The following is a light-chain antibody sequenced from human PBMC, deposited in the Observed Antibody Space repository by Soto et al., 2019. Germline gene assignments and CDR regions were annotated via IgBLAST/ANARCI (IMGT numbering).Light chain of an antibody. CDR3: QQYGSSGT. CDR1: QSVGGN. Sequence: EIVLTQSPGSLSLSPGDRATLSCRASQSVGGNVAWYQQIPGQAPRLLIYSASRGATGFPARFSGSGSGTDFTLTISRLEPEDFAVYYCQQYGSSGTFGQGTKVDIK. CDR2: SAS. J-gene: IGKJ1*01. V-gene: IGKV3-20*01.